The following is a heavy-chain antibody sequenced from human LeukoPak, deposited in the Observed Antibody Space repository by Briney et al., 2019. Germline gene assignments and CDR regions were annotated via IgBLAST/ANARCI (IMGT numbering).Heavy chain of an antibody. CDR3: ARSRGQLLNAFDI. D-gene: IGHD2-2*01. CDR2: IYHSGST. V-gene: IGHV4-30-2*01. J-gene: IGHJ3*02. CDR1: GGSISSGGYS. Sequence: SETLSLTCAVSGGSISSGGYSWSWIRQPPGKGLEWIGYIYHSGSTYYNPSLKSRVTISVDRSKNQFSLKLSSVTAADTAVYYCARSRGQLLNAFDIWGQGTMVTVSS.